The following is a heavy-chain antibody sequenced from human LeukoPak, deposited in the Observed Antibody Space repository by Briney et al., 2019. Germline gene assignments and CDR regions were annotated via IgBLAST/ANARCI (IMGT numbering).Heavy chain of an antibody. V-gene: IGHV3-30*02. J-gene: IGHJ4*02. CDR3: AKSFSSGSLLDY. CDR1: GFTFSSYG. Sequence: PGGSLRLSCAASGFTFSSYGMHWVRQAPGKGLEWVAFIRYDGSNKYYADSVRGRFTISRDNSKNTLYLQMNSLRAEDMAVYYCAKSFSSGSLLDYWGQGTLVTVSS. CDR2: IRYDGSNK. D-gene: IGHD6-19*01.